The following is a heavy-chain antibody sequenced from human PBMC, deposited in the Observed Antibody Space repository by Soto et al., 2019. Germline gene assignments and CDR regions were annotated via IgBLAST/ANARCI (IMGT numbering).Heavy chain of an antibody. J-gene: IGHJ5*02. CDR3: ARGKDGYNSNWFDP. V-gene: IGHV1-2*04. CDR1: GYTFTGYY. CDR2: INPNSGGT. Sequence: SVKVSCKASGYTFTGYYMHWVRQAPGRGLEWMGWINPNSGGTNYAQKFQGWVTMTRDTSISTAYMELSRLRSDDTAVYYCARGKDGYNSNWFDPWGQGTLVTVSS. D-gene: IGHD5-12*01.